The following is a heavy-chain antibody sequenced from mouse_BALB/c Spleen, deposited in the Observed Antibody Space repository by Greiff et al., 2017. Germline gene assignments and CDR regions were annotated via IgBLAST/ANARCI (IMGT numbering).Heavy chain of an antibody. V-gene: IGHV5-6-3*01. Sequence: EVQLKESGGGLVQPGGSLKLSCAASGFTFSSYGMSWVRQTPDKRLELVATINSNGGSTYYPDSVKGRFTISRDNAKNTLYLQMSSLKSEDTAMYYCAREDGNYPYAMDYWGQGTSVTVSS. J-gene: IGHJ4*01. CDR2: INSNGGST. CDR3: AREDGNYPYAMDY. D-gene: IGHD2-1*01. CDR1: GFTFSSYG.